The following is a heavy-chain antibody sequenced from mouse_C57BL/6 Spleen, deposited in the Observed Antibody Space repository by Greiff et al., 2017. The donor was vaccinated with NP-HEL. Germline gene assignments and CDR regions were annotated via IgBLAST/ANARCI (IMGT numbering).Heavy chain of an antibody. D-gene: IGHD1-1*01. CDR2: ISYDGSN. CDR3: ARDRDYGSIDWYFDV. Sequence: EVKVEESGPGLVKPSQSLSLTCSVTGYSITSGYYWNWIRQFPGNKLEWMGYISYDGSNNYNPSLKNRISITRDTSKNQFFLKLNSVTTEDTATYYCARDRDYGSIDWYFDVWGTGTTVTVSS. J-gene: IGHJ1*03. CDR1: GYSITSGYY. V-gene: IGHV3-6*01.